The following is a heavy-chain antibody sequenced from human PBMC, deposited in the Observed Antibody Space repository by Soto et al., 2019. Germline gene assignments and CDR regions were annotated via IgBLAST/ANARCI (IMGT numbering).Heavy chain of an antibody. CDR3: ARDHGTIFGVVTLKYYFDH. J-gene: IGHJ4*02. V-gene: IGHV1-69*13. D-gene: IGHD3-3*01. CDR2: IIPIFGTA. Sequence: GASVKVSCKASGGTFSSYAISWVRQAPGQGLEWMGGIIPIFGTANYAQKFQGRVTITADESTSTAYMELSSLRSEDTAVYYCARDHGTIFGVVTLKYYFDHWGQGTLVTVSS. CDR1: GGTFSSYA.